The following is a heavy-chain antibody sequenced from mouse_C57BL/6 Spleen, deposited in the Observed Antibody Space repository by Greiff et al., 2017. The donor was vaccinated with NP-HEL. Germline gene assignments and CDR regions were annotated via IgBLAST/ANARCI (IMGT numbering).Heavy chain of an antibody. V-gene: IGHV1-69*01. J-gene: IGHJ1*03. CDR2: IDPSDSYT. D-gene: IGHD1-1*01. CDR1: GYTFTSYW. CDR3: ARWDGSSPYWYFDV. Sequence: QVQLQQPGAELVMPGASVKLSCKASGYTFTSYWMHWVKQRPGQGLEWIGEIDPSDSYTNYNQKFKGKSTLTVDKSSSTAYMQLSSLTSEDSAVYYCARWDGSSPYWYFDVWGTGTTVTVSS.